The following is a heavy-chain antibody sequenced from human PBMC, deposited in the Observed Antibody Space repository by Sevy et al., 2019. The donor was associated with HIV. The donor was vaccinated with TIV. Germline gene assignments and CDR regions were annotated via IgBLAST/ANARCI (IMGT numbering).Heavy chain of an antibody. D-gene: IGHD2-15*01. CDR3: ARAYCSGGRCYSLAY. CDR1: GYTFTTYR. Sequence: ASVKVSCKISGYTFTTYRITWVRQAPGQGLEWMGWISPHNGDTDYAQKRQDRITMITDTSTTTVYMELTSLRSDDTAVYYCARAYCSGGRCYSLAYWGQGTRVTVSS. V-gene: IGHV1-18*01. CDR2: ISPHNGDT. J-gene: IGHJ4*02.